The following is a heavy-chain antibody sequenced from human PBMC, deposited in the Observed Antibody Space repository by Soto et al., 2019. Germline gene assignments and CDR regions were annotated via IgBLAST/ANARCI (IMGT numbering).Heavy chain of an antibody. CDR1: GYSFTSYW. CDR3: ARGRIAAAGLDYYYYYGMDV. V-gene: IGHV5-51*01. J-gene: IGHJ6*02. Sequence: HGESLKISCKGSGYSFTSYWIGRVRQMPGKGLEWMGIIYPGDSDTRYSPSFQGQVTISADKSISTAYLQWSSLKASDTAMYYCARGRIAAAGLDYYYYYGMDVWGQGTTVTVSS. D-gene: IGHD6-13*01. CDR2: IYPGDSDT.